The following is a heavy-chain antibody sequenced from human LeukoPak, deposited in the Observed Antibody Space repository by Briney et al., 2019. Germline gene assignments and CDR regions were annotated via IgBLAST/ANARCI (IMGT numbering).Heavy chain of an antibody. Sequence: GASVKVSCKASGYTSTSYAMNWVRQAPGQGLEWMGWINTNTGNPTYAQGFTGRFVFSLDTSVSTAYLQICSLKAEDTAVYYCARSEEYQLLWGYYGMDVWGKGTTVTVSS. D-gene: IGHD2-2*01. V-gene: IGHV7-4-1*01. CDR3: ARSEEYQLLWGYYGMDV. J-gene: IGHJ6*04. CDR1: GYTSTSYA. CDR2: INTNTGNP.